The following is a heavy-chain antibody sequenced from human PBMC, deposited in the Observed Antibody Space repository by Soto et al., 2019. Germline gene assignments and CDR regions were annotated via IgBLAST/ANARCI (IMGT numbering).Heavy chain of an antibody. CDR1: GFTFSSYS. J-gene: IGHJ4*02. Sequence: GGSLRLSCAASGFTFSSYSMNWVRQAPGKGLEWVSYISSGSSTIYYADSVRGRFTISRDNAKNSLYLQMNSLRAEDTAVYYCARVPYSSGSFDYWGQGTLVTVSS. D-gene: IGHD6-19*01. V-gene: IGHV3-48*01. CDR2: ISSGSSTI. CDR3: ARVPYSSGSFDY.